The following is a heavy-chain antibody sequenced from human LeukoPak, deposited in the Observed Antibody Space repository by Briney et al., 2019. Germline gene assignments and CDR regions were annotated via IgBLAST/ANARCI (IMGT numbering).Heavy chain of an antibody. CDR2: ISSSGSTI. CDR3: ARISGSYVFDY. D-gene: IGHD1-26*01. V-gene: IGHV3-48*04. J-gene: IGHJ4*02. CDR1: GFTFSNSN. Sequence: GGSLRLSCAASGFTFSNSNMNWVRQAPGKGLEWISYISSSGSTIDYADSVKGRFTISRDNAKNSLYLQMNSLRAEDTAVYYCARISGSYVFDYWGQGTLVTVSS.